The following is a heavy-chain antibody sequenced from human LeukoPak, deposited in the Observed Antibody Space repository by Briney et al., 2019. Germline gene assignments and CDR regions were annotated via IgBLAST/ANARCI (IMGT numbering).Heavy chain of an antibody. Sequence: ASVKVSCKASGYTFTGYYMHWVRQAPGQGLEWMGWINPNSGGTNYAQKFQGRVTMTRDTSISTAYMELSRLRSDDTAVYYCAREMVDYVWGSYRWDYYYGMDVWGQGTTVTVSS. CDR1: GYTFTGYY. D-gene: IGHD3-16*02. J-gene: IGHJ6*02. CDR3: AREMVDYVWGSYRWDYYYGMDV. CDR2: INPNSGGT. V-gene: IGHV1-2*02.